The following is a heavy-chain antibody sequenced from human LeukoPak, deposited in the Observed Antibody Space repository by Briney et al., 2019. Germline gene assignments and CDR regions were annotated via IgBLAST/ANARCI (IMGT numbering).Heavy chain of an antibody. Sequence: ASVKVSCKVSGYTLTELSMHWVRQAPGKGLEWMGGFDPEDGETIYAQKFQGRVTMTEDTSTDTAYMELSSLRSEDTAVYYCATDRGYCSGGSCSNWFGPWGQGTLVTVSS. CDR2: FDPEDGET. CDR3: ATDRGYCSGGSCSNWFGP. V-gene: IGHV1-24*01. CDR1: GYTLTELS. D-gene: IGHD2-15*01. J-gene: IGHJ5*02.